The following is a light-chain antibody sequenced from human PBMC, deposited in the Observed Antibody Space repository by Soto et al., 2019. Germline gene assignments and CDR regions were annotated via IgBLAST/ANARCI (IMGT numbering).Light chain of an antibody. CDR3: AAWDASLSGVV. CDR1: SSNIGRNT. CDR2: KDN. Sequence: QPVLTQPPSASGTPGQRVTISCTGGSSNIGRNTVNWYQQVPGTAPKLLMSKDNQRPSGVPDRFSGSKSGTSASLAISGLQSEDEADYYCAAWDASLSGVVFGGGTKLTVL. V-gene: IGLV1-44*01. J-gene: IGLJ2*01.